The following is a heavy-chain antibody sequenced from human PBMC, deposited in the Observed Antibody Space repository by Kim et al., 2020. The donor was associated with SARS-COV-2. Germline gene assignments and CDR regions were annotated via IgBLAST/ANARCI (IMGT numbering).Heavy chain of an antibody. Sequence: SVKVSCKASGGTFSNYAVNWVRQAPGQGLEWMGRILPMVDIQNYARHFQGRITTTADKSTSPAYMELTGLTSADTAVYYCARGGQVVIDGRVSLTPYDHWGQGALVTVPS. CDR3: ARGGQVVIDGRVSLTPYDH. V-gene: IGHV1-69*04. CDR1: GGTFSNYA. J-gene: IGHJ5*02. CDR2: ILPMVDIQ. D-gene: IGHD2-21*01.